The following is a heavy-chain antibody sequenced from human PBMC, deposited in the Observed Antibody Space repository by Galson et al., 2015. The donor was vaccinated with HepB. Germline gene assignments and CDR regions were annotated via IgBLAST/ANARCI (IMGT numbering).Heavy chain of an antibody. D-gene: IGHD1-26*01. J-gene: IGHJ4*02. CDR1: GFTVSSNH. CDR2: IYSGGST. V-gene: IGHV3-53*04. Sequence: SLRLSCAASGFTVSSNHMSWVRQAPGKGLEWVSVIYSGGSTYYADSVKGRFTISRHNSKNTLYLQMNSLRAEDTAVYYCAKLVGANRFDYWGQGTLVTVSS. CDR3: AKLVGANRFDY.